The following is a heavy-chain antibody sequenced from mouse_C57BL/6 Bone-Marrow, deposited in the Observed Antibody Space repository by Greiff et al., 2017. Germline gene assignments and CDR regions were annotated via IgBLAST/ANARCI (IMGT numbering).Heavy chain of an antibody. D-gene: IGHD3-1*01. CDR1: GYTFTSYW. V-gene: IGHV1-53*01. CDR3: ARWGATAPSWFAY. Sequence: VQLQQSGTELVKPGASVKLSCKASGYTFTSYWMHWVKQRPGQGLEWIGNINPSNGGTNYNEKFKSKATLTVDKSSSTAYMQLSSLTSEDSAVYYCARWGATAPSWFAYWGQGTLVTVSA. CDR2: INPSNGGT. J-gene: IGHJ3*01.